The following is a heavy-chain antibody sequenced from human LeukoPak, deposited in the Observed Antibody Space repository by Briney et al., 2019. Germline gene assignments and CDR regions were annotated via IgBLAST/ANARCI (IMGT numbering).Heavy chain of an antibody. D-gene: IGHD4-23*01. CDR3: ARLVDGGNEYWYFDL. J-gene: IGHJ2*01. CDR1: GGSISSHY. V-gene: IGHV4-59*11. CDR2: MYYSGST. Sequence: SETLSPTCTVSGGSISSHYWSWVRQPPGKGLEWIGYMYYSGSTNYNPSLKSRVSISVDTSKNQFSLKLSSVTAADTALYYCARLVDGGNEYWYFDLWGRGTLVTVSS.